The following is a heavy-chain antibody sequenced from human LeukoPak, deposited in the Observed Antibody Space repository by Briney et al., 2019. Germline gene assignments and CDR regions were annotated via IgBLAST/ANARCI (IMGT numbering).Heavy chain of an antibody. V-gene: IGHV1-8*01. D-gene: IGHD6-13*01. Sequence: GASVKVSCKVSGYTLTELSMHWVRQAPGQGLEWMGWMNPNSGNTGYAQKFQGRVTMTRNTSISTAYMELSSLRSEDTAVYYCASESSSWSRDFDYWGQGTLVTVSS. CDR2: MNPNSGNT. J-gene: IGHJ4*02. CDR1: GYTLTELS. CDR3: ASESSSWSRDFDY.